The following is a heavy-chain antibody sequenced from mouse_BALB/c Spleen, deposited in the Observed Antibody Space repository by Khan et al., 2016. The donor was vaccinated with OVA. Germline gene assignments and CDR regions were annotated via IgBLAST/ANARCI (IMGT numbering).Heavy chain of an antibody. J-gene: IGHJ2*01. CDR1: GYSFTGYF. V-gene: IGHV1-20*02. CDR2: INPHIGET. D-gene: IGHD1-1*01. CDR3: ARSYGSDFDY. Sequence: EVQLQQSGPELVKPGASVKISCKASGYSFTGYFIHWVMQSHGKSLEWIGRINPHIGETFYNQKFRGKVTLTVDESSSTAHMELRSLASEDSAAYFCARSYGSDFDYWGQGTTLTVSS.